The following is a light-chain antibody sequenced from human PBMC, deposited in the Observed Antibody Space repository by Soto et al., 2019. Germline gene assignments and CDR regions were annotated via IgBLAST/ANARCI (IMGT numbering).Light chain of an antibody. CDR2: GAS. CDR3: QQYNNWPPIT. J-gene: IGKJ5*01. V-gene: IGKV3-15*01. Sequence: EIVMTQSPATLSVSPGERAPLSCRASQSVSSNLAWYQQKPCQAPRLLIYGASTRATGIPARFSGSGSGTEFTLTISSLQSEDVAVYYCQQYNNWPPITFGQGTRLEIK. CDR1: QSVSSN.